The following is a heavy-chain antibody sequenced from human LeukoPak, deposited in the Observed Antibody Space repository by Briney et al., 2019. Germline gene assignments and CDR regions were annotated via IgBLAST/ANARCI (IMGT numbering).Heavy chain of an antibody. CDR3: ARGNSGWFQYYFDY. V-gene: IGHV1-18*01. J-gene: IGHJ4*02. Sequence: ASVKVSCKPSGYTFTSYGINWVRQAPGQGLEWMGWISAYNANTNYAQKLQGRVTMTTDTSTSTAYMELRSLTSDDTAVYYCARGNSGWFQYYFDYWGQGTLVTVSS. CDR1: GYTFTSYG. D-gene: IGHD6-19*01. CDR2: ISAYNANT.